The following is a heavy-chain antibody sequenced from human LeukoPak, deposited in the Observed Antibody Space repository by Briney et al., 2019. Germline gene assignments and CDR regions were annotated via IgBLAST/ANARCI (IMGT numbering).Heavy chain of an antibody. Sequence: ASVKVSCKASGYTFTCYYMHWVRQAPGQGLEWMGWINPNSGGTNYAQKFQGRVTMTRDTSISTAYMELSRLRSDDTAVYYCARPAGVYSGYDFGYWGQGTLVTVSS. D-gene: IGHD5-12*01. CDR2: INPNSGGT. CDR1: GYTFTCYY. J-gene: IGHJ4*02. CDR3: ARPAGVYSGYDFGY. V-gene: IGHV1-2*02.